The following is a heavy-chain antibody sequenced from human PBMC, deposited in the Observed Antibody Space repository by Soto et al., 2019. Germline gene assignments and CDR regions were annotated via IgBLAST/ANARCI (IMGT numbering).Heavy chain of an antibody. CDR2: ISTSSGSR. CDR1: GFSFGSYV. D-gene: IGHD2-2*01. CDR3: ARSSTSGDV. V-gene: IGHV3-21*06. J-gene: IGHJ6*02. Sequence: EVQLADSGGGLVKPGESLTLSCAASGFSFGSYVMNWVRQAPGKGLEWVSSISTSSGSRYYADSVRGRFTISRDNAKNSVYLQMNGRRVDDTAVYYCARSSTSGDVWGQGTTVTVSS.